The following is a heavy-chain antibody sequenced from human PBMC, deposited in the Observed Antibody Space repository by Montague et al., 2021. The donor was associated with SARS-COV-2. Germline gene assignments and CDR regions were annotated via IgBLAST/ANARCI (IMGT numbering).Heavy chain of an antibody. D-gene: IGHD2-15*01. CDR2: IYVSGSS. Sequence: SETLSLTCTVSGGSVSSSGYYWSWNRQPPGKGLEWIGSIYVSGSSYYNPSLKIRVSISVDTSKNQFSLRLSSVTSADTAVYYCARHRLGWLVVAAPNWFDPWGQGTLVTVSS. CDR1: GGSVSSSGYY. CDR3: ARHRLGWLVVAAPNWFDP. J-gene: IGHJ5*02. V-gene: IGHV4-39*01.